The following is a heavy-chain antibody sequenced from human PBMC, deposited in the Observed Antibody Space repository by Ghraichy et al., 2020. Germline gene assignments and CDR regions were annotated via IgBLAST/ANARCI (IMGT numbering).Heavy chain of an antibody. J-gene: IGHJ6*03. V-gene: IGHV3-21*01. CDR2: ISSSSSYI. Sequence: GESLNISCAASGFTFSSYSMNWVRQAPGKGLEWVSSISSSSSYIYYADSVKGRFTISRDNAKNSLYLQMNSLRAEDTAVYYCARDYICSSTSCYVMWYYYYYMDVWGKGTTVTVSS. CDR3: ARDYICSSTSCYVMWYYYYYMDV. CDR1: GFTFSSYS. D-gene: IGHD2-2*01.